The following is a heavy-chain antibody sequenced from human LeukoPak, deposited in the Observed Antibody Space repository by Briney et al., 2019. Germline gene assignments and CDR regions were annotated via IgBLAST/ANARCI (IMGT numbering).Heavy chain of an antibody. Sequence: GGSLRLSCVASGFTASILYMHWVRQAPGKGLEWVSAISGSGGSTYYADSVKGRFTISRDNSKNTLYLQMNSLRAEDTAVYYCAKGSASSYYYDSSGYWGFDYWGQGTLVTVSS. V-gene: IGHV3-23*01. J-gene: IGHJ4*02. CDR3: AKGSASSYYYDSSGYWGFDY. D-gene: IGHD3-22*01. CDR1: GFTASILY. CDR2: ISGSGGST.